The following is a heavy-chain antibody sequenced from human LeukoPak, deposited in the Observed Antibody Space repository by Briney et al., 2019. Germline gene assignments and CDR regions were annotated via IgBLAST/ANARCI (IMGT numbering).Heavy chain of an antibody. D-gene: IGHD6-13*01. CDR1: AFTFSSYA. V-gene: IGHV3-64*01. CDR2: ISTKGGST. Sequence: GWSLRLSCAASAFTFSSYARYWVRQAPEHGLEYISAISTKGGSTYYANSVKGRFTISRDNSKNTLYLQMGSLRAEDMAVYYCAGGSSWYRGIDYWGQGTLVTVSS. J-gene: IGHJ4*02. CDR3: AGGSSWYRGIDY.